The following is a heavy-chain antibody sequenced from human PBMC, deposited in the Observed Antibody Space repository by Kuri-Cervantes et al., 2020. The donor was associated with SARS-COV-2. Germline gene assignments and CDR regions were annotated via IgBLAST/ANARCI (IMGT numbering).Heavy chain of an antibody. CDR3: ARDTRLGQPEFRDWFDP. CDR1: GFTFSSYS. CDR2: ISSSSSYI. Sequence: LSLTCAASGFTFSSYSMNWVRQAPGEGLEWVSSISSSSSYIYYADSVKGRFTISRDNAKNSLYLQMNSLRAEDTAVYYCARDTRLGQPEFRDWFDPWGQGTLVTVSS. D-gene: IGHD3-16*01. V-gene: IGHV3-21*01. J-gene: IGHJ5*02.